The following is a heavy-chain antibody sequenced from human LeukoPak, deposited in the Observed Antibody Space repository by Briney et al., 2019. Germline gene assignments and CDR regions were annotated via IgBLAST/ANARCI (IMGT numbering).Heavy chain of an antibody. V-gene: IGHV4-38-2*02. CDR3: ARQRGTQSVDY. CDR1: TYSISSSYY. CDR2: IYHSGST. J-gene: IGHJ4*02. Sequence: SETLSLTCTVSTYSISSSYYWGWIRQPPDKGLEWIGIIYHSGSTYYNPSLKSRVTISVDTSKNQFSLKLNSVTAADTAVYYCARQRGTQSVDYWGQGTLVTVSS. D-gene: IGHD1-14*01.